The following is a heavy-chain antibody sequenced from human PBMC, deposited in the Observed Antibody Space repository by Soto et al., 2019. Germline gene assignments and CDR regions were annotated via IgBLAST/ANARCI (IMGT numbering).Heavy chain of an antibody. D-gene: IGHD6-13*01. V-gene: IGHV4-39*01. CDR1: GGSISSSSYY. Sequence: SETLSLTCTVSGGSISSSSYYWDWIRQPPGKGLEWIGSIYYSGTTYYNRSLKSRVTISVDTTKNQFSLKLSSMTAADTAVYYCASHSSSSGGYYYGMDVWGQGTTVTVS. CDR2: IYYSGTT. CDR3: ASHSSSSGGYYYGMDV. J-gene: IGHJ6*02.